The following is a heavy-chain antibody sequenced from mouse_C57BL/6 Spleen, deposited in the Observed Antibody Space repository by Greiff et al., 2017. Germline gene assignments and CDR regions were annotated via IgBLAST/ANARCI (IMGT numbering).Heavy chain of an antibody. Sequence: VKLVESGPGLVQPLPTLSITCTASGFSLNSYGVHWVRQSPGKGLEWLGVIWSGGSTAYNAAFMSRLSITKDNSKSQVFFKMNSLQADDTAIYYCGKNSEAESSWFAHWGQGTLVTVSA. J-gene: IGHJ3*01. CDR2: IWSGGST. CDR1: GFSLNSYG. CDR3: GKNSEAESSWFAH. V-gene: IGHV2-5*01.